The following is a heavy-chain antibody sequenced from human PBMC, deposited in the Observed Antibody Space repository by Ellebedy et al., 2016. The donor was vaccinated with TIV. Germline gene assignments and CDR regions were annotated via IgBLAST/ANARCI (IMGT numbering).Heavy chain of an antibody. D-gene: IGHD3-9*01. CDR1: RVSITDPTYY. CDR3: ARHLRYSDWRILDL. CDR2: IFHSGTT. J-gene: IGHJ5*02. Sequence: MPSETLSLTCTVSRVSITDPTYYWAWLRQPPGKGLDWLGTIFHSGTTYKNPALSSRGSMSVDTSRNQFSLDLKSVTAADTAVYYCARHLRYSDWRILDLWGPGILVAVSS. V-gene: IGHV4-39*01.